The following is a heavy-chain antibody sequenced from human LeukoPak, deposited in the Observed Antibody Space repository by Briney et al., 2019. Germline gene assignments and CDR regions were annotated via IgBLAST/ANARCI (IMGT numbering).Heavy chain of an antibody. CDR3: AKGRTGTFDY. D-gene: IGHD1-1*01. J-gene: IGHJ4*02. V-gene: IGHV3-23*01. Sequence: PGGSLRLSCAGSGFSFSSNTVSWVRQAPGRGLEWVSAISNNGGRTDYADSVKGRFTISRDNSKSTLYLHMDSLRAEGTAVYYCAKGRTGTFDYWGQGTLVTVSS. CDR1: GFSFSSNT. CDR2: ISNNGGRT.